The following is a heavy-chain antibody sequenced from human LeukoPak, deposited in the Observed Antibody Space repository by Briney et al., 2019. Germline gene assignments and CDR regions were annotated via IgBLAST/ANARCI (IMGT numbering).Heavy chain of an antibody. J-gene: IGHJ4*02. Sequence: SETLSLTCTVSGGSISSYYWSWIRQPPGKGLEWIGYIYYSGSTNYNPSLKSRVTISVDTSKNQFSLKLSSVTAADTAVYYCARHVGLGITRYLSMDYWGQGTLVTVSS. D-gene: IGHD2/OR15-2a*01. CDR2: IYYSGST. V-gene: IGHV4-59*08. CDR3: ARHVGLGITRYLSMDY. CDR1: GGSISSYY.